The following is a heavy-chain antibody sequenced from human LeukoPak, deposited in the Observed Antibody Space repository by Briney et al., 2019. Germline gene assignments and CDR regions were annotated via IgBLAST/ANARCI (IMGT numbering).Heavy chain of an antibody. J-gene: IGHJ6*02. V-gene: IGHV4-59*01. CDR1: GGSISSYY. Sequence: PSETLSLTCTVSGGSISSYYWSRIRQPPGKGLEWIGYIYYSGSTNYNPSLKSRVTISVDTSKNQFSLKLSSVTAADTTVYYCARGPYDFWSGCRQTYGMDVWGQGTTVTVSS. CDR2: IYYSGST. D-gene: IGHD3-3*01. CDR3: ARGPYDFWSGCRQTYGMDV.